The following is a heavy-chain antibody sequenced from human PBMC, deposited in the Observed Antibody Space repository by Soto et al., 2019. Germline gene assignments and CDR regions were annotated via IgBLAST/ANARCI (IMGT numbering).Heavy chain of an antibody. CDR3: AMVDVYVTPSPQDV. CDR1: GYSFTRYG. J-gene: IGHJ6*02. CDR2: INTYNGNT. V-gene: IGHV1-18*01. D-gene: IGHD3-16*01. Sequence: EASVKVSCKASGYSFTRYGIAWGRQAPGQGLEWMGWINTYNGNTNYAQNLQGRVTLTTDTSTSTAYMELTSLRSNDTAIYYCAMVDVYVTPSPQDVWGQGTTVTVSS.